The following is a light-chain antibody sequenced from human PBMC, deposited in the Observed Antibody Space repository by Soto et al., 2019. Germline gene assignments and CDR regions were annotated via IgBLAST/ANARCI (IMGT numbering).Light chain of an antibody. V-gene: IGKV1-8*01. CDR3: QQYVKYPVT. Sequence: AIRMTQSPSSLSASKGDRVTITCRASQGISSYLAWYQQKPGKAPKLLIYAASTLQSGVPSRFSGSGSGTEFTLTISSLQPDDFATYVCQQYVKYPVTVGKGNKVDIK. CDR2: AAS. CDR1: QGISSY. J-gene: IGKJ1*01.